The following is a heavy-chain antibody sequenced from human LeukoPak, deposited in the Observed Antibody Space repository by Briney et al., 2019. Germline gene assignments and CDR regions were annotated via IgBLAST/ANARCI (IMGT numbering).Heavy chain of an antibody. Sequence: PSETLSLTCAVYGGSFSGYYWIWIRQPPGKGLEWIGEINHSGSTNYNPSLKSRVTISVDTSTKQFSLKLSSVTAADTGIYYCARDHDFWSGYLGYYYYGMDVWGQGTTVTVSS. D-gene: IGHD3-3*01. CDR2: INHSGST. V-gene: IGHV4-34*01. J-gene: IGHJ6*02. CDR3: ARDHDFWSGYLGYYYYGMDV. CDR1: GGSFSGYY.